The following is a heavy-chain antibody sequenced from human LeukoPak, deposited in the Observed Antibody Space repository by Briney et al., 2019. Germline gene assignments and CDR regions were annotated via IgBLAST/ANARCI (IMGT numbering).Heavy chain of an antibody. V-gene: IGHV3-21*06. CDR2: ISGRSTHI. J-gene: IGHJ4*02. CDR3: ARAFPPLRTSAAGDF. D-gene: IGHD6-25*01. CDR1: GFTFSDYD. Sequence: PGGSLRLSCTGSGFTFSDYDMNWVRLAPGKGLEWVSSISGRSTHIYYTESAKGRFSISRDNAENSLYLQMNGLRAEDTAVYYCARAFPPLRTSAAGDFWGQGTLVTVSS.